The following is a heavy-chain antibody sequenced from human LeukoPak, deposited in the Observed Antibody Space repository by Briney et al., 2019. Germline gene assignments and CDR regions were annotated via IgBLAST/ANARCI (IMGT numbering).Heavy chain of an antibody. CDR2: IYYSGST. V-gene: IGHV4-59*01. Sequence: KPSETLSLTCTVSGGSISSYYWSWIRQPPGKGLEWIGYIYYSGSTNYNPSLKSRVTISVDTSKNQFSLKLSSVTAADTAVYYCAREVRYCSSTSCLRWFDPWGQGTLVTVSS. CDR1: GGSISSYY. CDR3: AREVRYCSSTSCLRWFDP. J-gene: IGHJ5*02. D-gene: IGHD2-2*01.